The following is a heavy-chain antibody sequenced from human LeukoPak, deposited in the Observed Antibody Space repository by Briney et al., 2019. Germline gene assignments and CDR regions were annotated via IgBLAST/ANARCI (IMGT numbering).Heavy chain of an antibody. CDR3: ARRAIRWNYYGSGSYYNRFGWFDP. Sequence: SETLSPTCAVYGGSFSGYYWSWIRQPPGKGLEWIGEINHSGSTNYNPSLKSRVTISVDTSKNQFSLKLSSVTAADTAVYYCARRAIRWNYYGSGSYYNRFGWFDPWGQGTLVTVSS. CDR2: INHSGST. D-gene: IGHD3-10*01. V-gene: IGHV4-34*01. J-gene: IGHJ5*02. CDR1: GGSFSGYY.